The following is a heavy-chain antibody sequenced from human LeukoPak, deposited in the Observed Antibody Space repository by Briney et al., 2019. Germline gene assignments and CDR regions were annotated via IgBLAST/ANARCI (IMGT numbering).Heavy chain of an antibody. CDR2: MNPSGGST. D-gene: IGHD3-16*01. CDR3: ARDPREGITAHAFDI. V-gene: IGHV1-46*01. CDR1: GYIFTSYY. J-gene: IGHJ3*02. Sequence: ASVKVSCKASGYIFTSYYMHWVRQAPGQGLEWMGIMNPSGGSTSYAQKFQGRVTMTRDTSTSTVYMELSSLRSEDTAVYYCARDPREGITAHAFDIWGQGTMVTVSS.